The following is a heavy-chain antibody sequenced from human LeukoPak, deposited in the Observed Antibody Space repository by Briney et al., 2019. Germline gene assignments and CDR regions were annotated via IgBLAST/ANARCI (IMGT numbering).Heavy chain of an antibody. V-gene: IGHV3-23*01. CDR1: GFNFGAFS. Sequence: GGSLRLSCAGSGFNFGAFSLTWIRQAPGRGLEWVSVISGYGAGTDYADSVKGRFTISRDSSTETLYLQMNSLTTDDTAVYYCASLGGASRGCWGQGVLVTVSS. CDR3: ASLGGASRGC. D-gene: IGHD3-3*01. J-gene: IGHJ4*02. CDR2: ISGYGAGT.